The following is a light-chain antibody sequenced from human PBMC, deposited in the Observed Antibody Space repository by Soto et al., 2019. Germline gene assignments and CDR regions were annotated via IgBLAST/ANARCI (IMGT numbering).Light chain of an antibody. Sequence: QSVLTQPPSASGTPGQRVTISCSGSTSNIGTNSVNWYQQLPGTAPKLLIYSDNRRPSGVPDRFSGSRSGPSASLAISGLQSEDEADYYCCSYAGSFTWVFGGGTKLTVL. J-gene: IGLJ3*02. CDR1: TSNIGTNS. V-gene: IGLV1-44*01. CDR2: SDN. CDR3: CSYAGSFTWV.